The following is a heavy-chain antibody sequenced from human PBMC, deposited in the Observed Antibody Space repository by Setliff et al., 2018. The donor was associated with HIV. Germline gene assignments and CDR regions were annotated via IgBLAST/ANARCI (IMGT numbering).Heavy chain of an antibody. Sequence: GASVKVSCKISGYTLTELSIHWVRQAPGQGLEWMGWIDSNNGNRNFAQKFRGRVTMTTDISTNTAYMEVRSLSFDDTAVYYCVRLTADRTNYYYYMDVWGKGTTVTVSS. V-gene: IGHV1-18*01. CDR3: VRLTADRTNYYYYMDV. D-gene: IGHD2-8*01. J-gene: IGHJ6*03. CDR1: GYTLTELS. CDR2: IDSNNGNR.